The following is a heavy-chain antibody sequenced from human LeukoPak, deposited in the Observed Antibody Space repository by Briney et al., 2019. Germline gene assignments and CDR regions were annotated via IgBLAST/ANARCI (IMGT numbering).Heavy chain of an antibody. CDR2: IWYDGSNK. V-gene: IGHV3-33*01. CDR1: GFTFSSYG. CDR3: ARWGSGYYNLDY. J-gene: IGHJ4*02. D-gene: IGHD3-9*01. Sequence: GRSLRLSCAASGFTFSSYGMNWVRQAPGKGLEWVAIIWYDGSNKYYADSVKGRFTISRDNSKNTLYLQMNSLRAEDTAVYYRARWGSGYYNLDYWGQGTLVTVSS.